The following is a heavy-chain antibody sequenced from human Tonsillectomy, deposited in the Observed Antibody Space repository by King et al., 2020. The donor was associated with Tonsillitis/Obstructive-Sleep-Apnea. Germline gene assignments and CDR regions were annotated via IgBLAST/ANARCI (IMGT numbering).Heavy chain of an antibody. J-gene: IGHJ5*02. CDR1: GYTFTSYG. V-gene: IGHV1-18*01. Sequence: QLVQSGAEVKKPGASVKVSCKASGYTFTSYGISWVRQAPGQGLEWMGWISAYNGNTNYAQKLQGRVTMTTDTSTSTAYMELRSLRSDDTAVYYCARPIHYYGSGSYYYDWFDPWGQGTLVTVSS. CDR2: ISAYNGNT. CDR3: ARPIHYYGSGSYYYDWFDP. D-gene: IGHD3-10*01.